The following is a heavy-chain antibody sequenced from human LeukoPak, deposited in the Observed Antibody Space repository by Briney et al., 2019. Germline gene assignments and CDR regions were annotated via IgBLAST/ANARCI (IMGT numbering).Heavy chain of an antibody. J-gene: IGHJ4*02. Sequence: PSETLSLTCAVYGGSFSGYYWSWIRQPPGKGLEWIGEINHSGSTNYNPSLKSRVTISVDTSKNQFSLKLSSVTAADTAVYYCARAGEVSYPRGQQTQKTIDYWGQGTLVTVSS. CDR2: INHSGST. D-gene: IGHD2-2*01. V-gene: IGHV4-34*01. CDR1: GGSFSGYY. CDR3: ARAGEVSYPRGQQTQKTIDY.